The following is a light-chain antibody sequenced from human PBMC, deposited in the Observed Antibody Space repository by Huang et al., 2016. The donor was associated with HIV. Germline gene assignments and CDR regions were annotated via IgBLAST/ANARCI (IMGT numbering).Light chain of an antibody. J-gene: IGKJ1*01. CDR3: QQYDSYMT. Sequence: DIQMTQSPSALSASIGDRVTIVCRASQNINMYLAWYQVNPGKAPKLLIYNASPFLTGVPSIFSGSGSGTEFTLTIISLQFDDSAPYYCQQYDSYMTFGQGTKVEIK. V-gene: IGKV1-5*02. CDR1: QNINMY. CDR2: NAS.